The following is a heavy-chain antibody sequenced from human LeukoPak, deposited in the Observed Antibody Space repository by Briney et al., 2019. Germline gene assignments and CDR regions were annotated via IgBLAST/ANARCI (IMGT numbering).Heavy chain of an antibody. J-gene: IGHJ6*03. Sequence: SETLSLTCTVSGGSISSYYWSWIRRPPGKGLEWLGYIYYSGSTNYNPSLKSRVTISVDTSKNQFSLKLSSVTAADTAVYYCARSRALRPYPYYMDVWGKGTTVTVSS. CDR1: GGSISSYY. V-gene: IGHV4-59*01. CDR3: ARSRALRPYPYYMDV. CDR2: IYYSGST. D-gene: IGHD3-10*01.